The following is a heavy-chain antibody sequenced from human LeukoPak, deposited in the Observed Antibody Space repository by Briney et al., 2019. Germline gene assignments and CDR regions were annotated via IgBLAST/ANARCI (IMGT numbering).Heavy chain of an antibody. CDR1: GYTFTGYY. CDR2: INPNSGGT. CDR3: ARYSSSSWKNWFDP. J-gene: IGHJ5*02. Sequence: ASVKVSCKASGYTFTGYYMHWLRQAPGQGLGWMGWINPNSGGTNYAQKFQGRVTMTRDTSISTAYMELSRLRFDDTAVYYCARYSSSSWKNWFDPWGQGTLVTVSS. V-gene: IGHV1-2*02. D-gene: IGHD6-13*01.